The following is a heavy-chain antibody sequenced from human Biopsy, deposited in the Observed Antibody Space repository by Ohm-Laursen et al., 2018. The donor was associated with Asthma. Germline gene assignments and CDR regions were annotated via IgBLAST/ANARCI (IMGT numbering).Heavy chain of an antibody. J-gene: IGHJ4*02. CDR2: IYYSGST. CDR1: YGSITSGGYY. V-gene: IGHV4-31*03. CDR3: ARAQDYYDSRGYYRSFDY. Sequence: SQTLSLTCTVSYGSITSGGYYWTWIRQHPGKGLEWFGFIYYSGSTYYNPSLKSRVSISIGTSKNQFSLKLSSVTAADTAVYYCARAQDYYDSRGYYRSFDYWGQGTLVTVSS. D-gene: IGHD3-22*01.